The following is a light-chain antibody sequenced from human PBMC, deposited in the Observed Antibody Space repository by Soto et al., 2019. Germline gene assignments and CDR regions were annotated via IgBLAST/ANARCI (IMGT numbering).Light chain of an antibody. CDR1: QSVSTRS. CDR3: QQYDSSPRT. CDR2: GAS. V-gene: IGKV3-20*01. J-gene: IGKJ1*01. Sequence: IGLTQAPGTLSLSPGERATLFCRASQSVSTRSLAWYQQKPGQAPRLLISGASSRAADIPDRFSGSGSGTDFTLTINRLEPEDFAVYYCQQYDSSPRTFGQGTKVDIK.